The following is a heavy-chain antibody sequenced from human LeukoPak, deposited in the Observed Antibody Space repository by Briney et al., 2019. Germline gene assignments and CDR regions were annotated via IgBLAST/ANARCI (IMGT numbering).Heavy chain of an antibody. CDR1: GGSISSGDYY. CDR3: ARDGYYYDSSGQFDY. Sequence: SETLSLTCTVSGGSISSGDYYWSWIRQPPGEGLEWIRYIYYSGSTYYNPSLKSRVTISVDTSKNQFSLKLSSVTAADTAVYYCARDGYYYDSSGQFDYWGQGTLVTVSS. J-gene: IGHJ4*02. D-gene: IGHD3-22*01. V-gene: IGHV4-30-4*08. CDR2: IYYSGST.